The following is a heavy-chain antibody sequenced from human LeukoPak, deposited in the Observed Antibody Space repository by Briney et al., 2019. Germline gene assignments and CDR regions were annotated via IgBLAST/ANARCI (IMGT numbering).Heavy chain of an antibody. CDR1: GGSFSGYY. D-gene: IGHD4-11*01. CDR3: ARTVTTGSFPEHLDY. V-gene: IGHV4-34*09. CDR2: INHSGST. J-gene: IGHJ4*02. Sequence: SETLSLTCAVYGGSFSGYYWSWIRQPPGKGLEWIGEINHSGSTNYNPSLKSRVTISVDTSKNQFSLKLSSVTAADTAVYYCARTVTTGSFPEHLDYWGQGTLVTVSS.